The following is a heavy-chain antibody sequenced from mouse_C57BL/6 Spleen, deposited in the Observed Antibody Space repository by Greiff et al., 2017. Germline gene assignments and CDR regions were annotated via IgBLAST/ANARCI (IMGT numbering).Heavy chain of an antibody. CDR2: INPNNGGT. Sequence: VQLQQSGPELVKPGASVKISCKASGYTFTDYYMNWVKQSHGKSLEWIGDINPNNGGTSYNQKFKGKATLTVDKSSSTAYMELRSLTSEDSAVYYCARGGLRGWFAYWGQGTLVTVSA. V-gene: IGHV1-26*01. CDR1: GYTFTDYY. CDR3: ARGGLRGWFAY. J-gene: IGHJ3*01.